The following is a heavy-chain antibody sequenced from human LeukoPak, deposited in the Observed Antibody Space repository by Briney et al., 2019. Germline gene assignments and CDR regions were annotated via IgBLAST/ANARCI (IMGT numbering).Heavy chain of an antibody. D-gene: IGHD3-22*01. Sequence: SETLSLTCTVSGGSISSYYWSWIRQPPGKGLEWIGYIYYSGSTNYNPSLKSRVTISVDTSKNQFSLKLSSVTAADTAVYYCARHQMLYYYDSSGYRGNWGQGTLVIVSS. J-gene: IGHJ4*02. CDR1: GGSISSYY. V-gene: IGHV4-59*08. CDR2: IYYSGST. CDR3: ARHQMLYYYDSSGYRGN.